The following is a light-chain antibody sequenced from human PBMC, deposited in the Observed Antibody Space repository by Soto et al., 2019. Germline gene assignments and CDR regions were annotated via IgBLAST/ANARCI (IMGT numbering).Light chain of an antibody. CDR1: QGISSY. CDR3: QQLNRYPFT. Sequence: DIQLTQSPSFLSASVGDRVTITCRASQGISSYLAWYQQRPGKAPKLLIYAASTLQSGVPSRFSGSGSGTDFTLTISSLQPEDFATYCCQQLNRYPFTFGPGTKVHIK. CDR2: AAS. V-gene: IGKV1-9*01. J-gene: IGKJ3*01.